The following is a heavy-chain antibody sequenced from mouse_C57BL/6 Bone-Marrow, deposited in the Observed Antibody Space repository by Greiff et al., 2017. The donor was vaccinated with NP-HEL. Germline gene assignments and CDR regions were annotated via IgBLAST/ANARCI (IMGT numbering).Heavy chain of an antibody. CDR2: IDPENGDT. CDR3: TTPVVATRAWFAY. D-gene: IGHD1-1*01. V-gene: IGHV14-4*01. CDR1: GFNIKDDY. Sequence: EVHLVESGAELVRPGASVKLSCTASGFNIKDDYMHWVKQRPEQGLEWIGWIDPENGDTEYASKFQGKATITADTSSNTAYLQLSSLTSEDTAVYYCTTPVVATRAWFAYWGQGTLVTVSA. J-gene: IGHJ3*01.